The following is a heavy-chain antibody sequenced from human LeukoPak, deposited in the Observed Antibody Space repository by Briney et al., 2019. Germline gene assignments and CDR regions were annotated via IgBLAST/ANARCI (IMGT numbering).Heavy chain of an antibody. D-gene: IGHD5-24*01. CDR2: INPSGGST. CDR3: ARGEMATTLEFDY. CDR1: GYTFTGYY. Sequence: GASVKVSCKASGYTFTGYYMHWVRQAPGQGLGWMGIINPSGGSTSYAQKFQGRVTTTRDMSTSTVYMELSSLRSEDTAVYYCARGEMATTLEFDYWGQGTLVTVSS. V-gene: IGHV1-46*01. J-gene: IGHJ4*02.